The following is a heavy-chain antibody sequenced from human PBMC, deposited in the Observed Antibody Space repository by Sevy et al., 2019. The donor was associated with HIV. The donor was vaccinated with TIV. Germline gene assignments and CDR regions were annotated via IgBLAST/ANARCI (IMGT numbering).Heavy chain of an antibody. CDR2: VRNDGSNK. J-gene: IGHJ6*02. Sequence: GGSLRLSCAASGFSLTTSDMHWVRQAPGKGLERVAYVRNDGSNKYYADSVRDRFTISRDSPKNTLYLQMNSLRDEDTAIYYCARGRKTTEEWLEELDYYYGLDVWCQGTTVTVSS. CDR3: ARGRKTTEEWLEELDYYYGLDV. D-gene: IGHD2-8*01. V-gene: IGHV3-30*02. CDR1: GFSLTTSD.